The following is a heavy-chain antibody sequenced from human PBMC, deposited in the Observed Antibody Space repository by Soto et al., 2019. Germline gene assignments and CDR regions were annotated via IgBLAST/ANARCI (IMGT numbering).Heavy chain of an antibody. J-gene: IGHJ4*02. CDR2: ISYDGNDK. Sequence: QVQLVESGGGVVQPGKSLRLSCAASGFTFSGYGMHWVRQAPGKGLEWVAVISYDGNDKYFADSVKGRFTISRDNSKNALYLQMSSLRTGDTAVYYCTALGYCDASRGGGYWGQGTLVTVSS. CDR1: GFTFSGYG. D-gene: IGHD3-22*01. CDR3: TALGYCDASRGGGY. V-gene: IGHV3-30*03.